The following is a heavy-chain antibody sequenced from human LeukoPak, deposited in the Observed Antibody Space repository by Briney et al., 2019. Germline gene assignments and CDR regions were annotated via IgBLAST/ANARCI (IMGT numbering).Heavy chain of an antibody. V-gene: IGHV4-59*08. CDR3: ARQWELRGWFDP. J-gene: IGHJ5*02. D-gene: IGHD1-26*01. CDR1: GGSINSYY. CDR2: IYYSGST. Sequence: SETLSLTCTVSGGSINSYYWSWIRPPPGKGLEWIGYIYYSGSTNYNPSLKSRVTISVDTSKNQFSLKLSSVTAADTAVYYCARQWELRGWFDPWGQGTLVTVSS.